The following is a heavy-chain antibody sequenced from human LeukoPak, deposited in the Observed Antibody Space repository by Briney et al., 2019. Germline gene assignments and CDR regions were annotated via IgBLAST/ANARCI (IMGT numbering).Heavy chain of an antibody. J-gene: IGHJ4*02. V-gene: IGHV3-9*01. Sequence: GRSLRLSCAASGFTFDDYAMHWVRQAPGKGLEWVSGISWNSGSIGYADSVKGRFTISRDNAKNSLYLQMNSLRAEDTALYYCAKGDLGGGPIDYWGQGTLVTVSS. CDR1: GFTFDDYA. CDR2: ISWNSGSI. CDR3: AKGDLGGGPIDY. D-gene: IGHD3-16*01.